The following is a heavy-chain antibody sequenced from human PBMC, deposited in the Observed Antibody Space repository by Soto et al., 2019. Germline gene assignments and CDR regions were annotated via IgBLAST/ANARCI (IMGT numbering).Heavy chain of an antibody. D-gene: IGHD3-16*01. CDR3: ARGGTGYYYNAMDV. CDR1: GGSISSGSYY. V-gene: IGHV4-31*03. Sequence: QVQLQESGPGLVKPSQTLSLTCTVSGGSISSGSYYWIWIRQHPGKGLEWIGYIYYSGSTYYNPSLKGRVTISVDTSKNQFSLKLSSVTAADTAVYYCARGGTGYYYNAMDVWGQGTTVTVSS. CDR2: IYYSGST. J-gene: IGHJ6*02.